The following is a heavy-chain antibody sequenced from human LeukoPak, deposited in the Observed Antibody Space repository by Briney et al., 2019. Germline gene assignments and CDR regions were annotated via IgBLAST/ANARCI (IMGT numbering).Heavy chain of an antibody. D-gene: IGHD4/OR15-4a*01. CDR1: GFTVSTSY. J-gene: IGHJ5*02. CDR3: ATKYGES. CDR2: IWVDGTT. Sequence: GGSLRLSCVVSGFTVSTSYMAWVRQAPGKGLECVSLIWVDGTTHYADSVKGRFTISGDNSKNTLYLQMNSLRPEDTAVYYCATKYGESWGQGTLVTVSS. V-gene: IGHV3-66*02.